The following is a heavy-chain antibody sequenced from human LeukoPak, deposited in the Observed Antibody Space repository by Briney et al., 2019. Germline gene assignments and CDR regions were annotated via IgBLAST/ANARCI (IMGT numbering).Heavy chain of an antibody. Sequence: GASVKVSCKASGYTFTDYGINWVRQAPGQGPEWMGWISTLYGNKNFAQKFQGRVTMTSDTSTSTAYLELASLTSDDSAIYYCARARSRASTWYRDHWGQGTLVTVSS. V-gene: IGHV1-18*01. CDR1: GYTFTDYG. CDR2: ISTLYGNK. J-gene: IGHJ4*02. CDR3: ARARSRASTWYRDH. D-gene: IGHD1-1*01.